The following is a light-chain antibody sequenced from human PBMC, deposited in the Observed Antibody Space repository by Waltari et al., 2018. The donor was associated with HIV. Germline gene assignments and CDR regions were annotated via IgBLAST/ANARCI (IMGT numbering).Light chain of an antibody. CDR3: QHRSSWPLT. CDR1: LSIVTY. V-gene: IGKV3-11*01. Sequence: EIVLTQSPATLSLSPGDRATLSCRASLSIVTYLSWYQQKLGQAPRLLIYDASKRATAIPSRFSGSWSGTDFTLTINSLEPEDFAVYYCQHRSSWPLTFGGGTRVEIK. CDR2: DAS. J-gene: IGKJ4*01.